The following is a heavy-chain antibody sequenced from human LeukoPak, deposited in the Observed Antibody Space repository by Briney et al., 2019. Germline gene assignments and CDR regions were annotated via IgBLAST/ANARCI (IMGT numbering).Heavy chain of an antibody. J-gene: IGHJ5*02. V-gene: IGHV1-18*01. CDR2: ISAYNGNT. Sequence: ASVKVSCKASGYTFTSYGISWVRQAPGQGLEWMGWISAYNGNTNYAQKLQGRVTMTTDTSTSTAYMELRSLRSDDTAVYYCARDEFAGLRSGELSSYNWFDPWGQGTLVTVSS. CDR1: GYTFTSYG. D-gene: IGHD3-16*02. CDR3: ARDEFAGLRSGELSSYNWFDP.